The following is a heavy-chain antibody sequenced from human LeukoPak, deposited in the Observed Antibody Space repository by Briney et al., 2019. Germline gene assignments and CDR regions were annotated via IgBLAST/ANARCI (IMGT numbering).Heavy chain of an antibody. V-gene: IGHV4-4*07. J-gene: IGHJ4*02. CDR1: GGSISSYY. CDR3: ARVGSSWYDFDY. CDR2: VYTSGNT. D-gene: IGHD6-13*01. Sequence: SETLSLTCTVSGGSISSYYWSWILQPAGKGLEWIGRVYTSGNTNYNPSLTSRVTMSVDTSKNQFSLKLTSVTVADAAVYYCARVGSSWYDFDYWGQGTLVTVSS.